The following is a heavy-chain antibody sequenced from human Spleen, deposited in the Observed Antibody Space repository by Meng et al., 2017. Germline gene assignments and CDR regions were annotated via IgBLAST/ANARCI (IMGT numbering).Heavy chain of an antibody. J-gene: IGHJ3*02. D-gene: IGHD3-10*01. CDR1: GFTFDDYA. CDR2: ISWNSGSI. CDR3: AWFGELLSTNDAFDI. V-gene: IGHV3-9*01. Sequence: GGSLRLSCAASGFTFDDYAMHWVRQAPGKGLEWVSGISWNSGSIGYADSVKGRFTISRDNAKNSLYLQMNSLRAEDTALYYCAWFGELLSTNDAFDIWGQGTTVTVSS.